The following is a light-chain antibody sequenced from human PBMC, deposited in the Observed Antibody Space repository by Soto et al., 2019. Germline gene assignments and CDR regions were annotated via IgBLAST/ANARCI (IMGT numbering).Light chain of an antibody. CDR3: QHFGDSPPYT. V-gene: IGKV3-20*01. CDR2: GAS. Sequence: VLTQSPGTLSMSPGERATFSCRASQSISSNYLAWYQHKPGQAPRLLIYGASSRATGIPHRFSGSGSGTDFTPPINRLEPDDCGMYYYQHFGDSPPYTFGQGTRLEIK. CDR1: QSISSNY. J-gene: IGKJ2*01.